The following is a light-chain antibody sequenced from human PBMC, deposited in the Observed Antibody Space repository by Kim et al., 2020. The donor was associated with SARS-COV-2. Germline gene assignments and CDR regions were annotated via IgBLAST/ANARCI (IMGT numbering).Light chain of an antibody. CDR1: QSVSSSY. J-gene: IGKJ1*01. Sequence: APGESATLSCRASQSVSSSYLAWYQQKPGQAPRLLIYSASSRATGIPDRFSGSGSGTDFTLTISRLGPEDFAVYYCQQYGSSPWAFGQGTKVDIK. CDR2: SAS. V-gene: IGKV3-20*01. CDR3: QQYGSSPWA.